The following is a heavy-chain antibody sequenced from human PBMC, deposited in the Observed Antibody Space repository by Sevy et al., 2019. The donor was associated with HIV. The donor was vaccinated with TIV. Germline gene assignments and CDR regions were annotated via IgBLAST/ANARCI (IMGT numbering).Heavy chain of an antibody. CDR1: GGSMSSYD. D-gene: IGHD6-13*01. CDR3: ARVRQQLVGSLDY. Sequence: SETLSLTCTVSGGSMSSYDWSWIRQPPGKGLEWIGYIYYIGSTNYNPSLKSRVTISVDTSKNKFSLKLSSVTAADTAVYYCARVRQQLVGSLDYWGQGTLVTVSS. J-gene: IGHJ4*02. CDR2: IYYIGST. V-gene: IGHV4-59*01.